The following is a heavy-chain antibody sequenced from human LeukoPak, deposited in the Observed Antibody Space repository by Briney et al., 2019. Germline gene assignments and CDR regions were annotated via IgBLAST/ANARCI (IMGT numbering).Heavy chain of an antibody. Sequence: GGALRLSCAAAGFACSSYAMSGVRQAPGKGLEWCSAISGSGGSTYYAGSVKGRFAISRDNSKNTLYLHMNSLRAADTAVYYCAKDPFGCVILTGYSHDAFDIWGQGTMVTVSS. CDR3: AKDPFGCVILTGYSHDAFDI. D-gene: IGHD3-9*01. J-gene: IGHJ3*02. CDR2: ISGSGGST. CDR1: GFACSSYA. V-gene: IGHV3-23*01.